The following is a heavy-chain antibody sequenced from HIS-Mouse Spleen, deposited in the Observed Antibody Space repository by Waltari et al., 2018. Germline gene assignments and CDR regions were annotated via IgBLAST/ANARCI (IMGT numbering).Heavy chain of an antibody. J-gene: IGHJ4*02. D-gene: IGHD5-18*01. CDR2: ISWNSGSI. Sequence: EVQLVESGGGLVQPGRSLRLSCVASGFTFDDYAMHWVRQAPGKGLEWVSGISWNSGSIGYADSVKGRFTISRDNAKNSLYLQMNSLRAEDTALYYCAKEGRGYSYGYEGFDYWGQGTLVTVSS. CDR1: GFTFDDYA. V-gene: IGHV3-9*01. CDR3: AKEGRGYSYGYEGFDY.